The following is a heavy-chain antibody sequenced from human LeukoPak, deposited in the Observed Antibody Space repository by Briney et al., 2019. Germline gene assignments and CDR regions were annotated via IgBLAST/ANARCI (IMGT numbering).Heavy chain of an antibody. J-gene: IGHJ4*02. CDR1: GFTFSSFT. Sequence: PGGSLRLSCAASGFTFSSFTMNWVRQAPGKGLEWVSVIYSGGSTYYADSVKGRFTISRDNSKNTLYLQMNSLRAEDTAVYYCARDYYDSSGYYYWGQGTLVTVSS. CDR2: IYSGGST. CDR3: ARDYYDSSGYYY. V-gene: IGHV3-66*01. D-gene: IGHD3-22*01.